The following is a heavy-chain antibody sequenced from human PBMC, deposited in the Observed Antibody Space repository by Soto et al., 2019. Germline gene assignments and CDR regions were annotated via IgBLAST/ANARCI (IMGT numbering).Heavy chain of an antibody. V-gene: IGHV4-39*01. CDR1: GESMSNTAYY. J-gene: IGHJ4*02. D-gene: IGHD1-26*01. CDR3: ARLKSTYSGSYYGGGFFDY. Sequence: QLQLQESGPGLVKPSETLSLTCNVSGESMSNTAYYWGWIRQTPGKGLEWIGSIFYTGSAYYNSSLKSRVTFPVDTSKNQFSLKLLSVAAADTAIYYCARLKSTYSGSYYGGGFFDYWGQGSLVTVSS. CDR2: IFYTGSA.